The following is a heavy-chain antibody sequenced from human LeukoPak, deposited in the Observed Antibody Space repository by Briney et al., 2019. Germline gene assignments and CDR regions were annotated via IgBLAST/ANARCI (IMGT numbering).Heavy chain of an antibody. CDR3: AKVGGQWLVGDLDR. CDR1: GFTFSSYA. CDR2: ISYDGNNK. J-gene: IGHJ5*02. D-gene: IGHD6-19*01. V-gene: IGHV3-30*04. Sequence: GRSLRLSCAASGFTFSSYAMHWVRQAPGKGLEWVAVISYDGNNKHYTDSVKGRFTISRDNSKNTLYLQMNSLRAEDTAVYYCAKVGGQWLVGDLDRWGQGTLVTVSS.